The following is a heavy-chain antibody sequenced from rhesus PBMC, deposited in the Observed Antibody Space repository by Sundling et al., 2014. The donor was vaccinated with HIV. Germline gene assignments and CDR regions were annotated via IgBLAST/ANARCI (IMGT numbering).Heavy chain of an antibody. V-gene: IGHV4-65*02. CDR1: GGSISSSNW. J-gene: IGHJ4*01. D-gene: IGHD3-9*01. CDR2: IYGNSANT. CDR3: AREPYEDDYGYHIDY. Sequence: QVQLQESGPGLVKPSETLSLTCAVSGGSISSSNWWSWIRQPPGKGLEWIGSIYGNSANTYYNPSLKNRVTISKDTSKNQFSLKLSSVTAADTAVYYCAREPYEDDYGYHIDYWGQGVLVTVSS.